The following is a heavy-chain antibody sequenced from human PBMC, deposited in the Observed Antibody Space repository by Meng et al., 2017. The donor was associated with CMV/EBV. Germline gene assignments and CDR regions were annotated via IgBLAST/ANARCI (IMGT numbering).Heavy chain of an antibody. CDR3: ARDEVLLWFGEFRGQLDY. V-gene: IGHV4-59*01. Sequence: GSLRLSCTVSGGSISSYYWSWIRQPPGKGLEWIGYIYYSGSTNYNPSLKSRVTISVDTSKNQFSLKLSSVTAADTAVYYCARDEVLLWFGEFRGQLDYWGQGTLVTVSS. D-gene: IGHD3-10*01. J-gene: IGHJ4*02. CDR2: IYYSGST. CDR1: GGSISSYY.